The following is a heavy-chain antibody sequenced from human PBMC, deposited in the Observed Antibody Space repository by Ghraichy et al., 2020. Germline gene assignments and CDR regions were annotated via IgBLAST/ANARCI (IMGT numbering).Heavy chain of an antibody. D-gene: IGHD3-10*01. CDR1: GFTVSSNY. V-gene: IGHV3-53*01. CDR3: ARDIPRRMVRGVIIPGVGMDV. Sequence: GGSLRLSCAASGFTVSSNYMSWVRQAPGKGLEWVSVIYSGGSTYYADSLKGRFTISRDNSKNTLYLQMNSLRAEDTAVYYCARDIPRRMVRGVIIPGVGMDVWGQGTTVTVSS. J-gene: IGHJ6*02. CDR2: IYSGGST.